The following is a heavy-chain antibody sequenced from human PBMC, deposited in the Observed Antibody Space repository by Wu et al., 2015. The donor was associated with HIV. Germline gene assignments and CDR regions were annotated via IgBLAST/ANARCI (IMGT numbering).Heavy chain of an antibody. V-gene: IGHV1-69*05. CDR3: ARVSVRRRDCSGASCRVSILDAFNV. CDR2: VIPLFGVE. D-gene: IGHD2-15*01. J-gene: IGHJ3*01. CDR1: GGSFSSYG. Sequence: QLVQSGAEVRKPGSSVKVSCKASGGSFSSYGISWVRQAPGQGLEWMGGVIPLFGVESYAQKFHDRVKITTDESSITAYMDLSGLSSDDTAMYYCARVSVRRRDCSGASCRVSILDAFNVWGQGTLSPSLQ.